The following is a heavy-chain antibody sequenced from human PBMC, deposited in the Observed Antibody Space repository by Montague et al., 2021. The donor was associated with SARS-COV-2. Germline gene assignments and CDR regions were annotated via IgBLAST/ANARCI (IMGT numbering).Heavy chain of an antibody. J-gene: IGHJ4*02. V-gene: IGHV3-53*01. CDR3: ARATYYGGPSDY. CDR1: GFTVSSTY. Sequence: SRRLSCAASGFTVSSTYVNWVRQAPGKGLEWVSVTYAGGTTYYADSVKGRFTISADNSKNTLYLQMHSLRAEDTAVYYCARATYYGGPSDYWGQGTLVTVSS. D-gene: IGHD4-23*01. CDR2: TYAGGTT.